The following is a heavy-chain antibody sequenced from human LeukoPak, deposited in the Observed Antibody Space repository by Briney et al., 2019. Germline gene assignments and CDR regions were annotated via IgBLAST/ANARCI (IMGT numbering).Heavy chain of an antibody. CDR1: GFTFGNYW. CDR2: INRDGSIT. D-gene: IGHD3-10*01. CDR3: ARDKKSGESSEIDY. J-gene: IGHJ4*02. Sequence: PGRSLRLSCAASGFTFGNYWLHWVRQAPGKGLVWVSRINRDGSITKYADSVKGRFTVSRDNAKNTLDLQMNSLRAEDTAVYYCARDKKSGESSEIDYWGQGTLVTVSS. V-gene: IGHV3-74*01.